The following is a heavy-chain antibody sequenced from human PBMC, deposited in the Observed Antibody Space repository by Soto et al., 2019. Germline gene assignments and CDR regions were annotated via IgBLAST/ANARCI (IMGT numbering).Heavy chain of an antibody. Sequence: QVQLQESGPGLVKPSQTLSLTCTVSGGSISSGGYYWSWIRQHPGKGLEWIRYIYYSGSTYYNPFLKSRVTIAVDTSKNRFFLKLSSVTAAVTAVYYCAGPTGGGDSEGYDAFDIWGQGTMVTVSS. CDR3: AGPTGGGDSEGYDAFDI. V-gene: IGHV4-31*03. CDR2: IYYSGST. D-gene: IGHD2-21*02. J-gene: IGHJ3*02. CDR1: GGSISSGGYY.